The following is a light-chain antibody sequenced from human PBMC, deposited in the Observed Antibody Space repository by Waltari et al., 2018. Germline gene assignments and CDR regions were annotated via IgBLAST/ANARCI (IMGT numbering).Light chain of an antibody. Sequence: EIVLTQSPSTLSLSPGERATLSCRASQSVSSSYLAWYQHKPGQAPRLLIYGASSRATGIPDRFSGSGSGTDFTLTISRLEPEDFAVYYCQQYGSSPPVFTFGPGTKVDIK. CDR3: QQYGSSPPVFT. J-gene: IGKJ3*01. CDR1: QSVSSSY. V-gene: IGKV3-20*01. CDR2: GAS.